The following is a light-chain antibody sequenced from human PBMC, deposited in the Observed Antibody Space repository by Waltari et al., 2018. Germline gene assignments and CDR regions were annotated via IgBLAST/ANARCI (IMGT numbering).Light chain of an antibody. CDR3: QQYGSSVMYT. J-gene: IGKJ2*01. Sequence: VLTQSPGTLSLSPGERATLSCRASQSITKKFFAWYQQKPGQAPRLLIYGASSRAAGIPDRFSGSGSGTVFTLTISRLEPEDSAVYYCQQYGSSVMYTFGQGTKLEIK. CDR1: QSITKKF. CDR2: GAS. V-gene: IGKV3-20*01.